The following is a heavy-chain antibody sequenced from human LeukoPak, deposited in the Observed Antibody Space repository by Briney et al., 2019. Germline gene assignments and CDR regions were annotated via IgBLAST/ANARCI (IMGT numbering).Heavy chain of an antibody. V-gene: IGHV3-30-3*01. Sequence: GRSLRLSCAASGFTFSSYAMHWVRLAPGKGLEWVAVISYDGSNKYYADSVKGRFTISRDNSKNTLYLQMNSLRAEDTAVYYCARDPRITMIVVVIPPWFDPWGQGTLVTVSS. CDR3: ARDPRITMIVVVIPPWFDP. J-gene: IGHJ5*02. D-gene: IGHD3-22*01. CDR2: ISYDGSNK. CDR1: GFTFSSYA.